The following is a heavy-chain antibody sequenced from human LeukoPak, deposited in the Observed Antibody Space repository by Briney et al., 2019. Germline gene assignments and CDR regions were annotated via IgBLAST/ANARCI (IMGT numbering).Heavy chain of an antibody. J-gene: IGHJ4*02. CDR1: GGSIRSYY. V-gene: IGHV4-59*08. CDR3: ARAVSGRFDY. CDR2: IYYSGST. Sequence: SSETLSLTCTVSGGSIRSYYWGWIRQPPGKGLEWIGYIYYSGSTNYNPSLNSRVTISVDTSKNQFSLRLSSVTAADTAIYYCARAVSGRFDYWGQGTLVTVSS. D-gene: IGHD6-19*01.